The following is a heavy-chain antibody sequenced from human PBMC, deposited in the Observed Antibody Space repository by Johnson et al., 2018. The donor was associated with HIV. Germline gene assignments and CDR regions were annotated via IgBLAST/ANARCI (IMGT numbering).Heavy chain of an antibody. V-gene: IGHV3-30*18. CDR1: GFTFSSYG. Sequence: QVHLVESGGGVVQPGRSLRLSCAASGFTFSSYGMHWVRQAPGKGLEWVAVISYDGSNKYYADSVKGRFTISRDNSKNTLYLQMNSLRAEDTAVYYCAKEKNGYHWTFDIWGQGTMVTVSS. J-gene: IGHJ3*02. CDR2: ISYDGSNK. D-gene: IGHD5-24*01. CDR3: AKEKNGYHWTFDI.